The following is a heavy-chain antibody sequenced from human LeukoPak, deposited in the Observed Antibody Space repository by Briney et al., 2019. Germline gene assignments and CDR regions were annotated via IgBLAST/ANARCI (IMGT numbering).Heavy chain of an antibody. D-gene: IGHD3-16*02. CDR3: ARTYYDYVWGSYPSYWYFDL. V-gene: IGHV1-69*13. CDR2: IIPIFGTA. J-gene: IGHJ2*01. CDR1: GYTFTSYD. Sequence: SVKVSCKASGYTFTSYDISWVRQAPGQGLEWMGGIIPIFGTANYAQKFQGRVTITADESTSTAYMELSSLRSEDTAVYYCARTYYDYVWGSYPSYWYFDLWGRGTLVTVSS.